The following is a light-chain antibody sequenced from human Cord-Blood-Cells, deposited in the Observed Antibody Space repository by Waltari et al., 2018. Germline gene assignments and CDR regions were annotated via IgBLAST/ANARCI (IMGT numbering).Light chain of an antibody. CDR2: STS. CDR1: TGAVTSGYY. Sequence: QTVVTQEPSLTVSPGGTVTLTCASSTGAVTSGYYPNWFQQKPGQAPRALIYSTSNKHPWTPARFSGSLLGGKAALTLSGVQPEDEAEYYCLLYYGGAHLVFGGGTKLTVL. V-gene: IGLV7-43*01. J-gene: IGLJ3*02. CDR3: LLYYGGAHLV.